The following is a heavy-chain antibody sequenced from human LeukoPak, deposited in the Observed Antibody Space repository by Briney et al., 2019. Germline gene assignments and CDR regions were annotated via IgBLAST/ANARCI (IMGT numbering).Heavy chain of an antibody. D-gene: IGHD3-3*01. V-gene: IGHV1-8*03. CDR1: GYSFTGYY. CDR3: ARSAYYDFWSSLADWFDP. Sequence: ASVKVSCKASGYSFTGYYIHWVRQAPGQGLEWMGWMNPNSGNTGYAQKFQGGVTITRNTSISTAYMELSSLRSEDTAVYYCARSAYYDFWSSLADWFDPWGQGTLVTVSS. J-gene: IGHJ5*02. CDR2: MNPNSGNT.